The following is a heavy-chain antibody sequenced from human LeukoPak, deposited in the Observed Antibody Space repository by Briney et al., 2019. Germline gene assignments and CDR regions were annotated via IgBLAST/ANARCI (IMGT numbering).Heavy chain of an antibody. J-gene: IGHJ3*01. V-gene: IGHV3-7*01. Sequence: GGSLRLSCAASGFTFRNSWMSWVRQTPGKGLEVVANIKPDRGEKHYVDSVKGRFTISRDNARNSLDLQMSSLTAEDTAVYYCARGVWSSRNAFDLWGQGTMVTVSS. CDR3: ARGVWSSRNAFDL. CDR2: IKPDRGEK. CDR1: GFTFRNSW. D-gene: IGHD2-21*01.